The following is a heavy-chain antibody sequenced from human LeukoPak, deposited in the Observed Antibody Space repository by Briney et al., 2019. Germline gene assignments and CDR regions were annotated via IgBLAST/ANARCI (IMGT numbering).Heavy chain of an antibody. V-gene: IGHV3-33*08. D-gene: IGHD6-19*01. CDR2: IWYDGSNK. J-gene: IGHJ5*02. CDR3: ARAPYSSGWYNWFDP. CDR1: EFTFSSYS. Sequence: GGSLRLSCAASEFTFSSYSMNWVRRAPGKGLEWVAVIWYDGSNKYYADSVKGRFTISRDNSKNTLYLQMNSLRAEDTAVYYCARAPYSSGWYNWFDPWGQGTLVTVSS.